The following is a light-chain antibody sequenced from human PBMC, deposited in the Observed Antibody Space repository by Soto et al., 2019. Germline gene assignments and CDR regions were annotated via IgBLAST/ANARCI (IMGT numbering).Light chain of an antibody. J-gene: IGKJ1*01. V-gene: IGKV3-11*01. Sequence: IVLTQSPATLSLSPWERATLSCRASQSVDIYLAWYRQIPGQAPRLLIYDASNRATGIPARFSGSGSGTDFTLTISSLEPEDFAVYYCQQRGNWPWTFGQGTKVDIK. CDR1: QSVDIY. CDR2: DAS. CDR3: QQRGNWPWT.